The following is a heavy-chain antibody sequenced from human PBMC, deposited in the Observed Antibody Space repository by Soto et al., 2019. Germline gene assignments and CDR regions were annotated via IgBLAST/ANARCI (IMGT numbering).Heavy chain of an antibody. Sequence: SETLSLTCTVSGGSISSYYWSWIRQPPGKGLEWIGYIYYSGSTNCNPSLKSRVTISVDTSKNQFSLKLSSATAADTAVYYCAKDRGGFGDLARPYYYYYYGMDVWGQGTTVTVS. D-gene: IGHD3-10*01. CDR1: GGSISSYY. V-gene: IGHV4-59*12. J-gene: IGHJ6*02. CDR3: AKDRGGFGDLARPYYYYYYGMDV. CDR2: IYYSGST.